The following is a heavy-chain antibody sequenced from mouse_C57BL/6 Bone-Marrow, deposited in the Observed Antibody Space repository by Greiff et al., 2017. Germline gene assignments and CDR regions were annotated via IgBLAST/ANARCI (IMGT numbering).Heavy chain of an antibody. CDR2: ISNLAYSI. D-gene: IGHD2-4*01. CDR3: ARHNYDYGVGYFDV. Sequence: EVKLVESGGGLVQPGGSLKLSCAASGFTFSDYGMAWVRQAPRKGPEWVAFISNLAYSIYYADTVTGRFTISRENAKNTLYLEMSSLRSEDTAMYYCARHNYDYGVGYFDVWGTGTTVTVSS. J-gene: IGHJ1*03. V-gene: IGHV5-15*01. CDR1: GFTFSDYG.